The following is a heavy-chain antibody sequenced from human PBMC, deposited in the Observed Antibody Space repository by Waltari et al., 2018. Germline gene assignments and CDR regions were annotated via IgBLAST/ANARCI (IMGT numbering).Heavy chain of an antibody. CDR1: GFTFSSYG. D-gene: IGHD4-17*01. Sequence: QVQLVESGGGVVQPGRSLRLSCAASGFTFSSYGMHWGRQAPGKGLGWVAVIWYDGSNKYYADSVKGRFTISRDNSKNTLYLQMNSLRAEDTAVYYCARKGPYGDYFDYWGQGTLVTVSS. V-gene: IGHV3-33*01. CDR2: IWYDGSNK. CDR3: ARKGPYGDYFDY. J-gene: IGHJ4*02.